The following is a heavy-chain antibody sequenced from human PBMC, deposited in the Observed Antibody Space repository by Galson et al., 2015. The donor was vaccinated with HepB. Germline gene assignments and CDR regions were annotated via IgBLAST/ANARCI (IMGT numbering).Heavy chain of an antibody. D-gene: IGHD3-10*01. V-gene: IGHV4-59*08. J-gene: IGHJ3*02. CDR2: IHYSGSDT. CDR1: GGSLGGYF. Sequence: SETLSLTCSVSGGSLGGYFWSWIRQPPGKGLEFIGYIHYSGSDTYYSPSLKSRVTFSVDTSNNQFSLRLSSVTAADTAVYYCARRITLIRGGDDALEIWGQGTMVTVSS. CDR3: ARRITLIRGGDDALEI.